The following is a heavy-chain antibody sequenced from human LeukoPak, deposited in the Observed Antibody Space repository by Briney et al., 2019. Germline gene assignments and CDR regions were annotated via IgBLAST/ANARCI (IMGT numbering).Heavy chain of an antibody. V-gene: IGHV4-39*07. J-gene: IGHJ4*02. CDR1: GGSISGSSYY. D-gene: IGHD6-19*01. CDR3: ARGIIAVAGTRANYFDY. CDR2: INHSGST. Sequence: SETLSLTCTVSGGSISGSSYYWSWIRQPPGKGLEWIREINHSGSTNYNPSLKSRVTISVDTSKNQFSLKLSSVTAADTAVYYCARGIIAVAGTRANYFDYWGQGTLVTVSS.